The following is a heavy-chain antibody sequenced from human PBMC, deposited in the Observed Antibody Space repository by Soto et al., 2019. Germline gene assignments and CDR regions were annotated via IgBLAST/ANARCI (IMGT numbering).Heavy chain of an antibody. J-gene: IGHJ5*02. CDR2: IYYSGST. D-gene: IGHD2-15*01. Sequence: QVQLQESGPGLVKPSQTLSLTCTVSGGSISSGGYYWSWIRQHPGKGLECIGYIYYSGSTYYNPSLKSRVTISVDTSKNQFSLKLSSVTAADTAVYYCARDAMGYCSGGSCSYNWFDPWGQGTLVTVSS. V-gene: IGHV4-31*03. CDR1: GGSISSGGYY. CDR3: ARDAMGYCSGGSCSYNWFDP.